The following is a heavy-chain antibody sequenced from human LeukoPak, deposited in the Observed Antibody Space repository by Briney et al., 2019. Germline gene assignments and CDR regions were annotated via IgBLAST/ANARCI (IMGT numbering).Heavy chain of an antibody. Sequence: ASVKVSCKASGYTFTGYYMHWVRQAPGQGLEWMGWINPNSGGTNYAQKFQGRVTMTRDTSISTAYMELSRLRSDDTAVYYCARGMRYFDWLLRIDAFDVWGQGTMATVSS. CDR2: INPNSGGT. V-gene: IGHV1-2*02. CDR3: ARGMRYFDWLLRIDAFDV. CDR1: GYTFTGYY. D-gene: IGHD3-9*01. J-gene: IGHJ3*01.